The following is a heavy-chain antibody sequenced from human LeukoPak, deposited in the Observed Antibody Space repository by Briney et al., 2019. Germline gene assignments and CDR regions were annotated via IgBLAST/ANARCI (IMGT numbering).Heavy chain of an antibody. J-gene: IGHJ4*02. CDR3: ARDPYGDYYFDY. Sequence: PGGSLRLSCAASGFTFDDYAMHWVRQAPGKGLEWVSGISWNSGSIGYADSVKGRFTISRDNAKNSLYLEMNSLRAEDTAFYYCARDPYGDYYFDYWGQGTLVTVSS. CDR1: GFTFDDYA. CDR2: ISWNSGSI. D-gene: IGHD4-17*01. V-gene: IGHV3-9*01.